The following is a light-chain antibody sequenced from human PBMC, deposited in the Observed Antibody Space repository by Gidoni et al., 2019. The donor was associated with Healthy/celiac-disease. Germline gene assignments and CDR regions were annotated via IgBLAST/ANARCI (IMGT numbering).Light chain of an antibody. CDR2: AAS. J-gene: IGKJ5*01. CDR1: QGISSY. Sequence: DIQLTQSPSFLSASVGDRVTITCRASQGISSYLAWYQQKPGKAPKLLIYAASTLQSGVPSRFNGSGSGTEFTLTSSSLQSEDFATYYCQQLNSYPRPFGQGTRLEIK. V-gene: IGKV1-9*01. CDR3: QQLNSYPRP.